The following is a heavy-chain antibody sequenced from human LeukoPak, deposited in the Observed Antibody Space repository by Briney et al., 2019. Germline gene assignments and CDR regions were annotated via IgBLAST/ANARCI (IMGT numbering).Heavy chain of an antibody. J-gene: IGHJ3*01. CDR3: GRDPNGDYVGAFEF. Sequence: GGSLRLSCEASGFPFSDYAMTWVRKAPGKGLEGVSSIKGSGGGSSYAGSVKGRFTMTRDNSKSTLYLQMNSLRAGDTAVYFCGRDPNGDYVGAFEFWGQGTLVTVSS. CDR2: IKGSGGGS. D-gene: IGHD4-17*01. CDR1: GFPFSDYA. V-gene: IGHV3-23*01.